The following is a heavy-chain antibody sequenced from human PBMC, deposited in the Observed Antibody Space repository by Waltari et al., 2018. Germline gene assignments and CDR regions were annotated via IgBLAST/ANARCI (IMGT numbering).Heavy chain of an antibody. D-gene: IGHD3-22*01. J-gene: IGHJ4*02. CDR3: VRQAPDSSGFFPNYFDS. CDR2: IYYSGRT. Sequence: QLQLNMSGPGLVKPSETLSLTCAVSNASITSGVYFWVWIRQPPGKGLECVGVIYYSGRTFYNPSLKSRVTISLDKSKNLFSLRLRSVTAADTAVYYCVRQAPDSSGFFPNYFDSWGQGTLVTVSS. CDR1: NASITSGVYF. V-gene: IGHV4-39*01.